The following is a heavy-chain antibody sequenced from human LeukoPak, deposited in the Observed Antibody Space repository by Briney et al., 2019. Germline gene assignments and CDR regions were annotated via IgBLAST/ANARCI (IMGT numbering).Heavy chain of an antibody. CDR1: GYSISTGYY. J-gene: IGHJ5*02. CDR3: AREGTTYYYDTSGYRPPSGS. CDR2: IYHSGST. D-gene: IGHD3-22*01. Sequence: SETLSLTCTVSGYSISTGYYWGWIRQPPGKGLEWIGSIYHSGSTYYNPSLKSRVTISVDTSKNQFSLKLSSVTAADTALYYCAREGTTYYYDTSGYRPPSGSWGQGTLVTVSS. V-gene: IGHV4-38-2*02.